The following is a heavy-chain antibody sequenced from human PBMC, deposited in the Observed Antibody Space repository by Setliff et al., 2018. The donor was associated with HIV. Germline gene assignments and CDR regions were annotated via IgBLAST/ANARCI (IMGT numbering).Heavy chain of an antibody. CDR1: GFIFSSYW. Sequence: LRLSCTASGFIFSSYWMSWVRQAPGKGLEWVANIKQGGSEKYYVDSVKGRFTMSRDNAKNSLFLQMHSLRAEDTAVYYCALAGRAVYYWGQGTLVTVSS. J-gene: IGHJ4*02. D-gene: IGHD6-19*01. CDR2: IKQGGSEK. V-gene: IGHV3-7*01. CDR3: ALAGRAVYY.